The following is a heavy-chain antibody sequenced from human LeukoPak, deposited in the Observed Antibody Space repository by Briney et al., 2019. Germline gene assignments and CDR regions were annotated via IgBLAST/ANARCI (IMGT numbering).Heavy chain of an antibody. CDR3: ASRPDQHLLYYFDY. D-gene: IGHD2-15*01. V-gene: IGHV1-2*02. CDR2: INPNSGGT. J-gene: IGHJ4*02. CDR1: GYTFTGYY. Sequence: ASVKVSCKASGYTFTGYYMHWVRQAPGQGLEWMGWINPNSGGTKYAQKFLGRVTMTSDASISTAYMELSSLRFDDTAVYYCASRPDQHLLYYFDYWGQGALVTVSS.